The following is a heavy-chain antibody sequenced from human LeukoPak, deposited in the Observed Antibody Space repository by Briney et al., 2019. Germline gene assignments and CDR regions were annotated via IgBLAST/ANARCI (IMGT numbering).Heavy chain of an antibody. Sequence: PSETLSLTCTVSGGSISNYYWSWIRQPPGKGLEWIGEINPSGSTNYNPSLKSRVTISVDTSKNQFSLKLSSVTAADTAVYYCAGIAVAGIGYWGQGTLVTVSS. CDR2: INPSGST. V-gene: IGHV4-4*09. CDR3: AGIAVAGIGY. CDR1: GGSISNYY. J-gene: IGHJ4*02. D-gene: IGHD6-19*01.